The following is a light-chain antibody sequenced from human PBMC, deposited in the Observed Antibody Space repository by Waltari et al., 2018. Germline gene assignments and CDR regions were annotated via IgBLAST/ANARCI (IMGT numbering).Light chain of an antibody. CDR2: AAS. CDR1: QTISRY. Sequence: TQSPGTLSASVGDRVTITCRASQTISRYLNWYQQKPGKAPNLLIYAASSLQSGVPSRFSGSGSGRDFTLIITSLQPEDFATYYCQESYSFTRTFGQGTKVEIK. CDR3: QESYSFTRT. J-gene: IGKJ1*01. V-gene: IGKV1-39*01.